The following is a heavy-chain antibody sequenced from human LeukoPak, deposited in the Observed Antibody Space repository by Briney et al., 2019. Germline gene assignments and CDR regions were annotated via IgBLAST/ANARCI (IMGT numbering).Heavy chain of an antibody. D-gene: IGHD6-19*01. Sequence: ASVKVSCKASGYTFTSYGISWVRQAPGQGLDWMGWISAYNGNTNYAEKLQGRVTMTRDTSTNTVYMELRSLRSDDKAVYYCARDSSVYNWFDPWGQGTLVTVSS. J-gene: IGHJ5*02. CDR1: GYTFTSYG. CDR2: ISAYNGNT. CDR3: ARDSSVYNWFDP. V-gene: IGHV1-18*01.